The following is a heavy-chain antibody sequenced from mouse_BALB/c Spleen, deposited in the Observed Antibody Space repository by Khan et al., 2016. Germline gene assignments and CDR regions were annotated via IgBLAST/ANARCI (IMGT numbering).Heavy chain of an antibody. D-gene: IGHD4-1*02. Sequence: EVKLLESGPSLVKPSQSLSLTCTVTGYSITSDYAWNWIRQFPGNKLEWMGYISYSGSTSYNPSLKSRISITRDTAKNQFFLQLNSVTTEDTATYYCSSRNWDVDYWGQGTTLTVSS. CDR2: ISYSGST. V-gene: IGHV3-2*02. J-gene: IGHJ2*01. CDR1: GYSITSDYA. CDR3: SSRNWDVDY.